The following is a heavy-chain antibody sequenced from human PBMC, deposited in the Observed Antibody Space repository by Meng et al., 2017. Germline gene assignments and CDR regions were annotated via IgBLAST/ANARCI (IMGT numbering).Heavy chain of an antibody. D-gene: IGHD3-10*01. CDR3: ARDPYYGSGRLIDY. CDR1: GFTFSSYG. V-gene: IGHV3-33*01. CDR2: IWYDGSNK. Sequence: GESLKISCAASGFTFSSYGMHWVRQAPGKGLEWVAVIWYDGSNKYYADSVKGRFTISRDNSKNTLYLQMNSLRAEDTAVYYCARDPYYGSGRLIDYWGQGTLVTVSS. J-gene: IGHJ4*02.